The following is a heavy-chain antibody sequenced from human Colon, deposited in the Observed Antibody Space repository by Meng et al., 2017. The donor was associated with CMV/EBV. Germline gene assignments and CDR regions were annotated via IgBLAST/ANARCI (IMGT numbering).Heavy chain of an antibody. Sequence: GESLKISCAASGFTVSSNYMSWVRQAPGKGLEWVSVIYSGGSTYYADSVKGRFTISRDNSQNTVNLHMNSLRGDDTAFYYCARASNSSFDPWGQGTLVTVSS. CDR2: IYSGGST. CDR3: ARASNSSFDP. CDR1: GFTVSSNY. D-gene: IGHD4-11*01. J-gene: IGHJ5*02. V-gene: IGHV3-53*05.